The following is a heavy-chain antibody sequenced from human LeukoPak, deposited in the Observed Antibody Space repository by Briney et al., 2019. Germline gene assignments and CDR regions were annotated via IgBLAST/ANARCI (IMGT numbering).Heavy chain of an antibody. Sequence: PGGSLRLSCAASGFTFSSYAMSWVRQAPGKGLEWVSAISGSGGSTCYADSVKGRFTISRDNSKNTLYLQMNSLRAEDTAVYYCAKDRGTSGYDPHAFDIWGQGTMVTVSS. J-gene: IGHJ3*02. CDR2: ISGSGGST. CDR3: AKDRGTSGYDPHAFDI. V-gene: IGHV3-23*01. CDR1: GFTFSSYA. D-gene: IGHD5-12*01.